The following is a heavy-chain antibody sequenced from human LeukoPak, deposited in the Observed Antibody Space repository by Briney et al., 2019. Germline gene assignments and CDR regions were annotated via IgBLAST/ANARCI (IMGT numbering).Heavy chain of an antibody. CDR1: GFTLSSYS. CDR3: ARVGYGDYGAALFFDY. J-gene: IGHJ4*02. Sequence: GGSLRLSCAASGFTLSSYSMNMGRQAPGEGVEWVSYISSSSSTIYYADSVKGRFTISRDNAKNSLYLQMNSLRAEDTAVYYCARVGYGDYGAALFFDYWGQGTLVTVSS. V-gene: IGHV3-48*04. D-gene: IGHD4-17*01. CDR2: ISSSSSTI.